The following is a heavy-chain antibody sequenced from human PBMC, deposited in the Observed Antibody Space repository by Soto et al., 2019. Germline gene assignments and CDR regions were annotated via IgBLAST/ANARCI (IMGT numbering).Heavy chain of an antibody. Sequence: PGESLKISCQGSQDIFTSNWIGWLRQMPGKGLEWMGVIYPDDSDVKYNPSFQGQVTISVDKSISTAYLQWSRLRDSDTAMYFCARHGVSFGPFDYWGQGTPVTV. CDR1: QDIFTSNW. J-gene: IGHJ4*02. CDR3: ARHGVSFGPFDY. CDR2: IYPDDSDV. D-gene: IGHD3-3*01. V-gene: IGHV5-51*01.